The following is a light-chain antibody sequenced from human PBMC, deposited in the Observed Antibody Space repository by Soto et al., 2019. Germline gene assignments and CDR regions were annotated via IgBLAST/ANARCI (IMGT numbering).Light chain of an antibody. V-gene: IGLV1-47*01. J-gene: IGLJ3*02. CDR3: AAWDDSLSGHWV. CDR2: RNN. Sequence: QSVLTQPPSASGTPGQRVTISCSGSSSNIGSNYVYWYQQLPGTAPNLLIYRNNQRPSGVPDRFSVSKSGTSASLAISGLRSEDEADYYCAAWDDSLSGHWVFGGGTKLTVL. CDR1: SSNIGSNY.